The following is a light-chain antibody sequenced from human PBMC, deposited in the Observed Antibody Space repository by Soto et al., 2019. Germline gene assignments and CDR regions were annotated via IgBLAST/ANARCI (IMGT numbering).Light chain of an antibody. J-gene: IGKJ1*01. V-gene: IGKV3-15*01. CDR3: QQYNNWPPWT. CDR1: QSVSSY. Sequence: EIVLTQSPATLSLSPGERATLSCRASQSVSSYLAWYQQKPGQAPRLLFYGASTGATGIPARFSGSGSGTDFTLTISSLQSEDFAVYYCQQYNNWPPWTFGQGTKVDIK. CDR2: GAS.